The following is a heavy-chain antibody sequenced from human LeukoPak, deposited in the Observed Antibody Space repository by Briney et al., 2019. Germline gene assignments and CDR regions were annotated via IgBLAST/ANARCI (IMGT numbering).Heavy chain of an antibody. CDR3: AKGVVPAARSWFDP. CDR1: GGSISSSNW. CDR2: IYHSGST. J-gene: IGHJ5*02. Sequence: SETLSLTCAVSGGSISSSNWWSWVRQPPGKVLEGIGVIYHSGSTNYNPSLKSRVTISVDKSKNQFSLKLSSVTAADTAVYYCAKGVVPAARSWFDPWGQGTLVTVSS. V-gene: IGHV4-4*02. D-gene: IGHD2-2*01.